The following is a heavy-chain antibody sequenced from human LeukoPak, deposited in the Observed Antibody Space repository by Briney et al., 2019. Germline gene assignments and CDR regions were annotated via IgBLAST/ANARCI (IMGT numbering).Heavy chain of an antibody. CDR2: MNPNSGNT. J-gene: IGHJ5*02. CDR1: GYTFTSYD. Sequence: ASVKVSCKASGYTFTSYDINWVRQATGQGLEWMGWMNPNSGNTGYAQKFQGRVTMTRNTSISTAYMELSSLRSEDTAVYYCARKCYDFWSVYYNWFDPWGQGTLVTVSS. CDR3: ARKCYDFWSVYYNWFDP. D-gene: IGHD3-3*01. V-gene: IGHV1-8*01.